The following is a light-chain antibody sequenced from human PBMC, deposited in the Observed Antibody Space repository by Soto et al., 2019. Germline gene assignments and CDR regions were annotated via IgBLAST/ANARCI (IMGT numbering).Light chain of an antibody. CDR2: DAS. Sequence: EIVLTQSPTTLSLSPGDRATLSCRASQSLNIYLAWYQHKPGQAPRLLIYDASNRATGIPARFSGSGSGTDFTLTISSLEPEDFAVYYCQQRSDWLTFGGGTKVEIK. V-gene: IGKV3-11*01. CDR3: QQRSDWLT. J-gene: IGKJ4*01. CDR1: QSLNIY.